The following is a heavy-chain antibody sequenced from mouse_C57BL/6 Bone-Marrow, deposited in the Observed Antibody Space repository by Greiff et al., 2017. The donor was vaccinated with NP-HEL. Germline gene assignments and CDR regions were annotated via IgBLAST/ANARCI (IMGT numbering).Heavy chain of an antibody. CDR2: INPNNGGT. J-gene: IGHJ3*01. D-gene: IGHD2-12*01. CDR3: ARSAYSPWFAY. CDR1: GYTFTDYN. Sequence: VQLQQSGPELVKPGASVKIPCKASGYTFTDYNMDWVKQSHGKSLEWIGDINPNNGGTIYNQKFKGKATLTVDKSSSTAYMELRSLTSEDTAVYYCARSAYSPWFAYWGQGTLVTVSA. V-gene: IGHV1-18*01.